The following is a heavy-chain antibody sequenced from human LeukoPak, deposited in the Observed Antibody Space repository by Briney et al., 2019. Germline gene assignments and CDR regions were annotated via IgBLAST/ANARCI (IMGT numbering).Heavy chain of an antibody. CDR1: GGSFSGYY. J-gene: IGHJ4*02. CDR2: INHSGST. D-gene: IGHD2-2*01. V-gene: IGHV4-34*01. Sequence: PSETLSLTCAVYGGSFSGYYWSWIRHPPGKGLEWIGEINHSGSTNYNPSLKSRVTISVDTSKNQFSLKLSSVTAADTAVYYCARGASGYCSSTSCYYFDYWGQGTLVAVSS. CDR3: ARGASGYCSSTSCYYFDY.